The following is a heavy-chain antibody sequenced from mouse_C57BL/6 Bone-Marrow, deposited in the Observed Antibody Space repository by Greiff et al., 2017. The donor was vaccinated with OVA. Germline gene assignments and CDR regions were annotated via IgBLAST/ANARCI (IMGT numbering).Heavy chain of an antibody. CDR3: ARGGSSYRYFDV. V-gene: IGHV5-12*01. Sequence: EVMLVESGGGLVQPGGSLKLSCAASGFTFSDYYMYWVRQTPEKRLEWVAYISNGGGSTYYPDTVKGRFTISRDNAKNTLYLQMSRLKSEDTAMYYCARGGSSYRYFDVWGTGTTVTVSS. CDR1: GFTFSDYY. D-gene: IGHD1-1*01. J-gene: IGHJ1*03. CDR2: ISNGGGST.